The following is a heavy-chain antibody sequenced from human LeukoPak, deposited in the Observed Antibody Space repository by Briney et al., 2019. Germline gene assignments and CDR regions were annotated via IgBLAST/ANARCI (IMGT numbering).Heavy chain of an antibody. D-gene: IGHD3-10*01. V-gene: IGHV3-21*01. Sequence: GGSLRLSCAASGFTFSSHAMNWVRQAPGKGLEWVSSISNSGGFIKYADSVKGRFTISRDDAKNSLFLQMNSLRAEDTAVYYCARVPGGSGSYLWWFDPWGQGTLVTVSS. CDR1: GFTFSSHA. CDR2: ISNSGGFI. CDR3: ARVPGGSGSYLWWFDP. J-gene: IGHJ5*02.